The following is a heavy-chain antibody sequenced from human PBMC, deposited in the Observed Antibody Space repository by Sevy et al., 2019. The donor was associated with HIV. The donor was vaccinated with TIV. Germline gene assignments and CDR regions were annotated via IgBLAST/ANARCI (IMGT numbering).Heavy chain of an antibody. Sequence: GGSLRLSCAASGFTFSSHWMNWVRQAPGKGLEWVANIRQDGNEKNYADSVEGRFTFSRDNAKNSLYLQMNSLTAEDTAVYDWARGNYDSNGYHYKLDYWGQGTLVTVSS. J-gene: IGHJ4*02. V-gene: IGHV3-7*01. D-gene: IGHD3-22*01. CDR1: GFTFSSHW. CDR2: IRQDGNEK. CDR3: ARGNYDSNGYHYKLDY.